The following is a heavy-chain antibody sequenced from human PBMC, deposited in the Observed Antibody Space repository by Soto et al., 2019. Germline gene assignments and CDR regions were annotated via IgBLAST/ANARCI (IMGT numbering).Heavy chain of an antibody. J-gene: IGHJ5*02. CDR2: ISSSGSTS. CDR1: GFTFSDYY. Sequence: GGSLILSCAASGFTFSDYYMSWIRQAPGKGLEWVAYISSSGSTSYYADSVKGRFSISRDNAKRSLDLQMNSLRLDDTAVYYCAKDSRYYYDSSGYPWGQGTLGTGSP. V-gene: IGHV3-11*01. CDR3: AKDSRYYYDSSGYP. D-gene: IGHD3-22*01.